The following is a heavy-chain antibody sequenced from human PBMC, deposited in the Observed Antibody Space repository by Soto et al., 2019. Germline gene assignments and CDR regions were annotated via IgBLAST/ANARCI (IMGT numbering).Heavy chain of an antibody. CDR2: ISSTSFYI. D-gene: IGHD1-26*01. V-gene: IGHV3-21*06. CDR1: GFSFSRYT. Sequence: GGSLRLSCAASGFSFSRYTVSWLRQAPGKGLEWISSISSTSFYIYYSDSVKGRFTVSRDNSKNLLFLQMVSLRAEDTAVYFCARGSGSQHTIFDYWGQGTLVTVSS. CDR3: ARGSGSQHTIFDY. J-gene: IGHJ4*02.